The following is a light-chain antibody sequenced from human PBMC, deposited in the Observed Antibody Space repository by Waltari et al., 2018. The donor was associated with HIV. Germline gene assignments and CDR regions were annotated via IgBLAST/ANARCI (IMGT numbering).Light chain of an antibody. J-gene: IGKJ2*01. CDR3: QQYDGSPT. Sequence: VLTQSPGTLSSSPGERATLSCRASHNITSRYLAWYQQRPGQAPRLLIYNTFDRAAGIPDRFSGSVSGADFTLTISRLEPEDSAVYHCQQYDGSPTFGLGTKLEIK. CDR2: NTF. CDR1: HNITSRY. V-gene: IGKV3-20*01.